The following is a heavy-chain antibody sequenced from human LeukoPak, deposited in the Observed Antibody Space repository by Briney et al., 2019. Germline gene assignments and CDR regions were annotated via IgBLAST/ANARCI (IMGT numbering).Heavy chain of an antibody. D-gene: IGHD6-19*01. Sequence: GASVKVSCKASGHTFTGYYMHWVRQAPGQGLEWMGWINPNSGGTNHAQKFQGRVSMTRDTSISTAYMELSRLRSDDTAVYYCAQSSGWYSLKYWGRGTLVTVSS. CDR3: AQSSGWYSLKY. V-gene: IGHV1-2*02. CDR1: GHTFTGYY. J-gene: IGHJ4*02. CDR2: INPNSGGT.